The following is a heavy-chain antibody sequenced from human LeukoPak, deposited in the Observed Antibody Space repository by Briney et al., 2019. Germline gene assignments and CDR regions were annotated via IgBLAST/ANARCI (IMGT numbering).Heavy chain of an antibody. V-gene: IGHV4-34*01. D-gene: IGHD6-13*01. J-gene: IGHJ4*02. CDR2: INHSGST. CDR1: GGSFSGYY. Sequence: ETLSLTCAVYGGSFSGYYWSWIRQPPGKGLEWIGEINHSGSTNYNPSLKSRVTISVDTSKNQFSLKLSSVTAADTAVYYCARALSAAAGTQYFDYWGQGTLVTVSS. CDR3: ARALSAAAGTQYFDY.